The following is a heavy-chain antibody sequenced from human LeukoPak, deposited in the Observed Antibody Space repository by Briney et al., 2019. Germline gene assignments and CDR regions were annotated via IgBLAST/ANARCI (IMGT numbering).Heavy chain of an antibody. D-gene: IGHD3-22*01. CDR1: GFTFNDYY. V-gene: IGHV3-11*04. CDR3: ARDDGDSSGYYYGR. Sequence: GGSLRLSCAASGFTFNDYYMSWIRQAPGKGLEWVSYISSSGSTIYYSDSVKGRFTISRDNAKNSLYLQMNSLRAEDTAVYYCARDDGDSSGYYYGRWGQGTLVTVSS. J-gene: IGHJ4*02. CDR2: ISSSGSTI.